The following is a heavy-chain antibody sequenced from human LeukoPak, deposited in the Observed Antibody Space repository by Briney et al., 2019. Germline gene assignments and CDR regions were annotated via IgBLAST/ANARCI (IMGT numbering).Heavy chain of an antibody. D-gene: IGHD1-1*01. CDR2: IYIDGTT. CDR1: GFSVSSIY. V-gene: IGHV3-53*01. Sequence: GGSLRLSCAASGFSVSSIYMNWVRQAPGKGLEWVSVIYIDGTTYYADSVKGRFTISRDDSKNTLYLHMNSLRAEDTAVHYCARAPNWRFDHWGQGTLVTVSS. J-gene: IGHJ4*02. CDR3: ARAPNWRFDH.